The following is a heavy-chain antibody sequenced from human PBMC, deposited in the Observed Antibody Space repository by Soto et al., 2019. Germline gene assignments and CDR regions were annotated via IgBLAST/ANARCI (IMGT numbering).Heavy chain of an antibody. D-gene: IGHD3-3*01. CDR1: GGNFSSYA. Sequence: VASVKVSCKASGGNFSSYAISWVRQAPGQGLEWMGGIIPIFGTANYAQKFQGRVTITADESTSTAYMELSSLRSEDTAVYYCARDSVTIFGVVISSYYYYGMDVWGQGPTVTVSS. CDR2: IIPIFGTA. CDR3: ARDSVTIFGVVISSYYYYGMDV. V-gene: IGHV1-69*13. J-gene: IGHJ6*02.